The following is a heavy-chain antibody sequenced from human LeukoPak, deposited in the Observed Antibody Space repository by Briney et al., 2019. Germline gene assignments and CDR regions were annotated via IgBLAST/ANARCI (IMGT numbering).Heavy chain of an antibody. D-gene: IGHD3-10*01. CDR3: ARDFLEGSGYYYGSGSYAFDI. CDR1: GYSISSGYY. J-gene: IGHJ3*02. Sequence: PSETLSLTCAVSGYSISSGYYWGWIRQPPGKGLEWIGSIYHSGSTYYNPSLKSRVTISVDTSKNQFSLKLSSVTAADTAVYYYARDFLEGSGYYYGSGSYAFDIWGQGTMVTVSS. CDR2: IYHSGST. V-gene: IGHV4-38-2*02.